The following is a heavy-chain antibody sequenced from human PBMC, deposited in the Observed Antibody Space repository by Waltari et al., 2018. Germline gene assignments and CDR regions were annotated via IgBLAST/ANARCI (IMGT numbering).Heavy chain of an antibody. Sequence: QVQLVQSGAEVKKPGASVKVSCKASGYTFTSYAINWVRQATGQGLEWMGWMNPNSGNTGYAQKFQGRVTMTRNTSISTAYMELSSLRSEDTAVYYCARDWRRITIFGVVIKGGWFDPWGQGTLVTVSS. V-gene: IGHV1-8*02. CDR2: MNPNSGNT. CDR3: ARDWRRITIFGVVIKGGWFDP. CDR1: GYTFTSYA. J-gene: IGHJ5*02. D-gene: IGHD3-3*01.